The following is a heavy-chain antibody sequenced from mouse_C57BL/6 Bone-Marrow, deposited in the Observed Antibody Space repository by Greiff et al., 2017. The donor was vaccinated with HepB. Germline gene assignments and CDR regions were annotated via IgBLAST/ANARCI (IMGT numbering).Heavy chain of an antibody. CDR3: ARPYSNFPMDY. CDR2: ISSGSSTI. J-gene: IGHJ4*01. Sequence: EVMLVESGGGLVKPGGSLKLSCAASGFTFSDYGMHWVRQAPEKGLEWVAYISSGSSTIYYADTVKGRFTISRDNAKNTLFLQMTSLRSEDTAMYYCARPYSNFPMDYWGQGTSVTVSS. D-gene: IGHD2-5*01. V-gene: IGHV5-17*01. CDR1: GFTFSDYG.